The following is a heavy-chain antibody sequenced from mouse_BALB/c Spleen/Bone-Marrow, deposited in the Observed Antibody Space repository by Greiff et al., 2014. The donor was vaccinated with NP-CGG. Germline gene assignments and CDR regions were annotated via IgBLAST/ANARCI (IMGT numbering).Heavy chain of an antibody. CDR1: GYTFTSYW. J-gene: IGHJ2*01. Sequence: QVQLQQPGAELVRPGASVELSCKASGYTFTSYWINWVKQRPGQGLEWIGNIYPSDSYTNYNQKFKDKATLTVDKSSSTAYMQLSSPTSEDSAVYYCTRATEGFDYWGQGTTLTVSS. V-gene: IGHV1-69*02. D-gene: IGHD1-1*01. CDR2: IYPSDSYT. CDR3: TRATEGFDY.